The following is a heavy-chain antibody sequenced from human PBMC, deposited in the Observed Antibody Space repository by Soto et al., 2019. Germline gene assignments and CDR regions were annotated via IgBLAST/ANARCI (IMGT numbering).Heavy chain of an antibody. CDR2: INHSGST. D-gene: IGHD2-2*01. CDR1: GGSFSGYY. V-gene: IGHV4-34*01. CDR3: ASVCSASCYGDY. Sequence: QVQLQQWGAGLLKPSETLSLTCAVYGGSFSGYYWSWIRQPPGKGLEWIGEINHSGSTNYNPSLKSRVTISVEAAKNQFSLELSPFTASDTAVYYCASVCSASCYGDYWGQGTLVTVSS. J-gene: IGHJ4*02.